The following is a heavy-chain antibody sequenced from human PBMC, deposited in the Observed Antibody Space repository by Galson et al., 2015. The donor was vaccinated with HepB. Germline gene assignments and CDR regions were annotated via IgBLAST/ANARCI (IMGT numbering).Heavy chain of an antibody. Sequence: SLRLSCAGSGFTFSNYRMSWVRQAPGKGLEWIPYISSGGATIYYADSVRGRFTVSRDNAKNSLDLQMNSLRDEDTAVYYCARAPRDSSGYYRPFDYWGQGTRVTVSS. J-gene: IGHJ4*02. CDR1: GFTFSNYR. V-gene: IGHV3-48*02. CDR3: ARAPRDSSGYYRPFDY. CDR2: ISSGGATI. D-gene: IGHD6-25*01.